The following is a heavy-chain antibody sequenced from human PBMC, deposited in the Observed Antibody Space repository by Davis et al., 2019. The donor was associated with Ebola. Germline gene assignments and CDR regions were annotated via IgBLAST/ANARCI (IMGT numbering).Heavy chain of an antibody. CDR3: ARGEGGTVLRFLEWLGYYGMDV. Sequence: ASVKVSCKASGYTFTSYDINWVRQAPGQGLEWMGWMNPNSGNTGYAQKFQGRVTMTRNTSISTAYMELSSLRSEDTAVYYCARGEGGTVLRFLEWLGYYGMDVWGQGTTVTVSS. J-gene: IGHJ6*02. D-gene: IGHD3-3*01. CDR2: MNPNSGNT. V-gene: IGHV1-8*01. CDR1: GYTFTSYD.